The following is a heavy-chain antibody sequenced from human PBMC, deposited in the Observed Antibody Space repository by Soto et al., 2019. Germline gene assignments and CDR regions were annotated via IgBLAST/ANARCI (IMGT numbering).Heavy chain of an antibody. D-gene: IGHD3-10*01. J-gene: IGHJ4*02. Sequence: QVQLQESGPGLVKPSQTLSLTCTVSGGSISSGDYYWSWIRQPPGKGLEWIGYIYYSGSTYYNPSLKSRVTLSLDXXKNQFSLKLSSVTAADTAVYYCARVGGFGATTIDYWGQGTLVTVSS. CDR1: GGSISSGDYY. CDR3: ARVGGFGATTIDY. V-gene: IGHV4-30-4*01. CDR2: IYYSGST.